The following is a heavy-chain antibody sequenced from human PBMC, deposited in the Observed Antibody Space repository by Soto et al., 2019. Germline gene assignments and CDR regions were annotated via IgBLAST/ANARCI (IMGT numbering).Heavy chain of an antibody. J-gene: IGHJ6*02. D-gene: IGHD3-10*01. CDR2: ISGSGGST. V-gene: IGHV3-23*01. CDR3: ARDQYYGSGVRRYYYGMDV. Sequence: EVQLLESGGGLVQPGGSLRLSCAASGFTFSSYAMSWVRQAPGKGLEWVSAISGSGGSTYYADSVKGRFTISRDNSKNTLYLQMNSLRAEDTAVYYCARDQYYGSGVRRYYYGMDVWGQGTTVTVSS. CDR1: GFTFSSYA.